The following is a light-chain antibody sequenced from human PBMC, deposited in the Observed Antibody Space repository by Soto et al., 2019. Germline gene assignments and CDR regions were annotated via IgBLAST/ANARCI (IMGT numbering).Light chain of an antibody. CDR3: GVYAGSTALDVV. CDR1: SSDVGSYNL. V-gene: IGLV2-23*01. Sequence: QSALTQPASVSGSPGQSITISCTGTSSDVGSYNLVSWYQQHPGKAPKLMIYEGSKRPSGVSNRFSGSKSGNTASLTISGRQVEDEADYYCGVYAGSTALDVVFGGGPKLSVL. CDR2: EGS. J-gene: IGLJ2*01.